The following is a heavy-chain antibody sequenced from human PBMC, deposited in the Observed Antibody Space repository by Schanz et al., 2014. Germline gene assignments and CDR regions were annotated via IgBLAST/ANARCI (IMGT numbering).Heavy chain of an antibody. CDR3: ARGPIPIQGVPMDF. V-gene: IGHV3-33*01. J-gene: IGHJ4*02. D-gene: IGHD3-10*01. CDR1: GLNFDYYG. Sequence: VQLVESGGGLVKPGESLRLSCATSGLNFDYYGMNWVRQAPGKGLEWVANIGYDGSEKYYVDSVKGRFTISRDNSKDTLYLQMSGLTPEDTAVYYCARGPIPIQGVPMDFWGQGTLVTVSS. CDR2: IGYDGSEK.